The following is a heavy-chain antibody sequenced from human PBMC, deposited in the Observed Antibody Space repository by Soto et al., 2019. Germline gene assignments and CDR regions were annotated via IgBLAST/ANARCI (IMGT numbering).Heavy chain of an antibody. CDR3: ADGDRYYYGSGRYYYYGMDV. Sequence: SVKVSCTASGGTFSSYAISWVRQAPGQGLEWMGGIIPIFGTANYAQKFQGRVTITADESTSTAYMELSSLRSEDTAVYYCADGDRYYYGSGRYYYYGMDVWGQGTTVTVSS. CDR2: IIPIFGTA. V-gene: IGHV1-69*13. CDR1: GGTFSSYA. D-gene: IGHD3-10*01. J-gene: IGHJ6*02.